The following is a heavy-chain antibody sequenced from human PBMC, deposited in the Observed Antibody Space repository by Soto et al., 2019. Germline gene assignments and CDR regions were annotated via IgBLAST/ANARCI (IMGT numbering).Heavy chain of an antibody. V-gene: IGHV1-69*01. Sequence: QVQLVQSGAEVKKPGSSVKVSCKASGGTFSSYAISWVRQAPGQGLEWMGGIIPIFGTANYAQKFQGRGTITADESTSTAYMELSSLRSEDTAVYYCATAPRYCSGGSCYFYYYGMDVWGQGTTVTVSS. CDR3: ATAPRYCSGGSCYFYYYGMDV. CDR2: IIPIFGTA. CDR1: GGTFSSYA. D-gene: IGHD2-15*01. J-gene: IGHJ6*02.